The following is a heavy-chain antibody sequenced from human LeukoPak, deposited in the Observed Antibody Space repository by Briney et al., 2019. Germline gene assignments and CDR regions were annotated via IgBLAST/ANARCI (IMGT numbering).Heavy chain of an antibody. CDR1: GGSISSYY. CDR2: IYYIGST. J-gene: IGHJ3*02. CDR3: TRGVAVAGSDAFDI. V-gene: IGHV4-59*01. Sequence: KTSETLSLTCTVSGGSISSYYWSWIRQPPGKGLEWNGYIYYIGSTNYNPSLKSRVTMSVDTSKNQFSLKLSSVTAADTAVYYCTRGVAVAGSDAFDIWGQGTMVTVSS. D-gene: IGHD6-19*01.